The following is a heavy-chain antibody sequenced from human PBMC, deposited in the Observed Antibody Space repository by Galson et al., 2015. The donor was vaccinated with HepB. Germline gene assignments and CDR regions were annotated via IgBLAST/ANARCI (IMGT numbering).Heavy chain of an antibody. CDR1: GFTFSSYG. V-gene: IGHV3-21*01. D-gene: IGHD3-16*02. CDR3: AREGLGSDYVWGSYLGYYFDY. J-gene: IGHJ4*02. Sequence: SLRLSCAASGFTFSSYGMHWVRQAPGKGLEWVSSISSSSSYIYYADSVKGRFTISRDNAKNSLYLQMNSLRAEDTAVYYCAREGLGSDYVWGSYLGYYFDYWGQGTLVTVSS. CDR2: ISSSSSYI.